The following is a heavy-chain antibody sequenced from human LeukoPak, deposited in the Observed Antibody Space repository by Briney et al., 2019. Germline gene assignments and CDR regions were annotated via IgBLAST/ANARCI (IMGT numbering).Heavy chain of an antibody. J-gene: IGHJ4*02. CDR1: GFTFTSSA. V-gene: IGHV1-58*02. CDR2: IVVGSGNT. Sequence: ASVKVSCKASGFTFTSSAMRWVRQARGQRLEWIGWIVVGSGNTNYAQKFQERVTITRDMSTSTAYMELSSLRSEDTAVYYCAAVSAGSGSYGIIDYWGQGTLVTVSS. CDR3: AAVSAGSGSYGIIDY. D-gene: IGHD1-26*01.